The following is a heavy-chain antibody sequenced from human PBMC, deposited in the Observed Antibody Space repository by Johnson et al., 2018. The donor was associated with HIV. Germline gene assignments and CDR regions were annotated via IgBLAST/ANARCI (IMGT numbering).Heavy chain of an antibody. Sequence: QLVESGGGVVQPGRSLRLSCAASGFTFNRYAMHWVRQAPGKGLEWAAVISYHGSNTYYADSVKGRFIISRDNSKNTLYLQMNSLRAEDTALYYCAKDRLRDGYNRDAFDIWGQGTMVTVSS. J-gene: IGHJ3*02. CDR2: ISYHGSNT. D-gene: IGHD5-24*01. V-gene: IGHV3-30-3*01. CDR1: GFTFNRYA. CDR3: AKDRLRDGYNRDAFDI.